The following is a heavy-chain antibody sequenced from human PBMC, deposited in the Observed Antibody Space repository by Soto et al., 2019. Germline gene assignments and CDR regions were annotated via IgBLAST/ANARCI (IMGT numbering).Heavy chain of an antibody. Sequence: SVKVSCKASGGTFSSYAISWVRQAPGQGLEWMGGIIPIFGTANYAQKFQGRVTITADKSTSTAYMELSSLRSEDTAVYYCARDGSGYYYGSGSYYPLNWFDPWGQGTLVTVS. J-gene: IGHJ5*02. D-gene: IGHD3-10*01. V-gene: IGHV1-69*06. CDR3: ARDGSGYYYGSGSYYPLNWFDP. CDR2: IIPIFGTA. CDR1: GGTFSSYA.